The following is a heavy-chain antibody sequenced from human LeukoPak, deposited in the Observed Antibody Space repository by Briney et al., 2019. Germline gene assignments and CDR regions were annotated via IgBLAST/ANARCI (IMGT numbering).Heavy chain of an antibody. CDR1: GFTFPNSA. J-gene: IGHJ5*02. Sequence: SVKVSCKASGFTFPNSAMQWVRQARGQRLEWIGWIVFGAGNTVYSHKFHDRVTITRDISTNTAYMELDSLGSEDTAVYYCAAQRGASLHDFWSTRLFDPWGQGTLVTVSS. CDR3: AAQRGASLHDFWSTRLFDP. CDR2: IVFGAGNT. D-gene: IGHD3-3*01. V-gene: IGHV1-58*02.